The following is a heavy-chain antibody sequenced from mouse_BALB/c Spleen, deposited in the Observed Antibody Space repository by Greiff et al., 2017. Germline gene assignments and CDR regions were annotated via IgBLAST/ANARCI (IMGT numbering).Heavy chain of an antibody. CDR1: GYAFSSYW. D-gene: IGHD2-2*01. J-gene: IGHJ2*01. CDR3: AREGTMVTVDY. CDR2: IYPGDGDT. V-gene: IGHV1-80*01. Sequence: QVHVKQSGAELVRPGSSVKISCKASGYAFSSYWMNWVKQRPGQGLEWIGQIYPGDGDTNYNGKFKGKATLTADKSSSTAYMQLSSLTSEDSAVYFCAREGTMVTVDYWGQGTTLTVSA.